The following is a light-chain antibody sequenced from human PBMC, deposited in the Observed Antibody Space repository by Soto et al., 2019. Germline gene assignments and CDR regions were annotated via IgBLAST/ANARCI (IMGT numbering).Light chain of an antibody. J-gene: IGKJ1*01. CDR2: GAS. V-gene: IGKV3-15*01. CDR3: QQYNNWPRP. Sequence: EIVMTQSPATRSVSPGERATLSCRASQSVSSNLAWYQQKPGQAPRLLIYGASTRATGIPARFSGSGSGTELTLTISSLQSEDFAVYYCQQYNNWPRPFGQGTKVDIX. CDR1: QSVSSN.